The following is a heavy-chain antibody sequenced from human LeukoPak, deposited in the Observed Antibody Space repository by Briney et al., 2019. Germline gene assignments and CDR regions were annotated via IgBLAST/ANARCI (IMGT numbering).Heavy chain of an antibody. V-gene: IGHV4-34*01. D-gene: IGHD2-2*01. CDR3: AREIDIVVVPAAISGGIDP. Sequence: SETLSLTCAVYGGAFSGYYWTWIRQPPGKGLEWIGEINHRGSTNYNPSLKSRVTISVDTSKNQFSLKLSSVTAADTAVYYCAREIDIVVVPAAISGGIDPWGQGTLVTVSS. CDR2: INHRGST. J-gene: IGHJ5*02. CDR1: GGAFSGYY.